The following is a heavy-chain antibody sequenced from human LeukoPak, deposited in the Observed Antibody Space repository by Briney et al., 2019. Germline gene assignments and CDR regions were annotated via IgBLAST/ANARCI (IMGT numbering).Heavy chain of an antibody. Sequence: SGRSLRLSCAASGFIFDDYAIHWVRQAPGKGLEWVSGVSWKSDTVGYADSVKGRFTISRDNAKNSLYLQMNGLRAEDTALYYCAKSGKDGLLWFGELVSNYYYMDVWGKGTTVTVSS. CDR2: VSWKSDTV. V-gene: IGHV3-9*01. CDR3: AKSGKDGLLWFGELVSNYYYMDV. D-gene: IGHD3-10*01. CDR1: GFIFDDYA. J-gene: IGHJ6*03.